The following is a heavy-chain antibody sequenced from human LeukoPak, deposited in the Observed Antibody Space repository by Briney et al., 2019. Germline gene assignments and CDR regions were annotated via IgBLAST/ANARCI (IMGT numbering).Heavy chain of an antibody. CDR3: AGDVGSREYYFDY. CDR2: ISYDGSNK. V-gene: IGHV3-30-3*01. J-gene: IGHJ4*02. CDR1: GFTFSVYT. Sequence: GGSRRLSCAASGFTFSVYTMHWVRQAPGKGLEWVAVISYDGSNKFYSDSVQGRFTISRDNSKNTLYLQMNSLRPEDTAVYYCAGDVGSREYYFDYWGQGTLVTVSS. D-gene: IGHD1-26*01.